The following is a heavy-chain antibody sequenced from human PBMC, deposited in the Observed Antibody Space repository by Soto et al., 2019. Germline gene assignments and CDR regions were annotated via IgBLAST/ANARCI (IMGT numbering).Heavy chain of an antibody. CDR3: ASCYYGSGSYYTWFDP. V-gene: IGHV1-69*01. D-gene: IGHD3-10*01. CDR1: GGTSSSYA. Sequence: QVQLVQSGAGVKKPGSSLKVSAKASGGTSSSYAISGVRQALGQGFGWWGGIIPIFGTANYAQKFQGRVTITADESTSTAYMELSSLRSEDTAVYYCASCYYGSGSYYTWFDPWGQGTLVTVSS. J-gene: IGHJ5*02. CDR2: IIPIFGTA.